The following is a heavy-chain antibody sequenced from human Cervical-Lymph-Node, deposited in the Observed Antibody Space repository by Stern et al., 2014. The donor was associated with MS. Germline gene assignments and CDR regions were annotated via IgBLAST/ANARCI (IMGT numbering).Heavy chain of an antibody. D-gene: IGHD5-24*01. CDR3: AKTNFLDY. J-gene: IGHJ4*02. Sequence: AQLVESGGGLVQPGGSLRLSCAASGFTFSNYAMNWVRLAPGKGLEWVSTIRDSGGSTYYADAVKGRFTISRDNSENTVYLQMNSLRAEDTAVYYCAKTNFLDYWGQGTLVTVSS. CDR2: IRDSGGST. V-gene: IGHV3-23*04. CDR1: GFTFSNYA.